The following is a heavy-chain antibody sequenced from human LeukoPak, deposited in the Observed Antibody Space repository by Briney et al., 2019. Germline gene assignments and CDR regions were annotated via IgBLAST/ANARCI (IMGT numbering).Heavy chain of an antibody. Sequence: GGSLRLSCAVSGFTFTNAWMSWVRQAPGKGLEWVGRIRSEVDGGITDYAAPVKGRFTISRDDSKNTLYLQLNSLKTEDTAVYSCTTDFRGTNPFAYWGQGTLVTVSS. J-gene: IGHJ4*02. D-gene: IGHD3-10*01. CDR1: GFTFTNAW. CDR2: IRSEVDGGIT. V-gene: IGHV3-15*01. CDR3: TTDFRGTNPFAY.